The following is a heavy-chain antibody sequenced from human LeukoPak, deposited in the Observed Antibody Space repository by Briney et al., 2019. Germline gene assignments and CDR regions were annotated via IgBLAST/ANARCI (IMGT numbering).Heavy chain of an antibody. J-gene: IGHJ4*02. D-gene: IGHD3-22*01. Sequence: GGSLRLSCAASGFTFSTYWMTWVRQAPGKGLEWVANIRQDGSEKYYVDSLKGRFTISRDNAKNSLFLQMNSLRAEDTAVYYCARDLPTGYYISSGYYEYFLDYWGQGTLVTVSS. V-gene: IGHV3-7*04. CDR2: IRQDGSEK. CDR3: ARDLPTGYYISSGYYEYFLDY. CDR1: GFTFSTYW.